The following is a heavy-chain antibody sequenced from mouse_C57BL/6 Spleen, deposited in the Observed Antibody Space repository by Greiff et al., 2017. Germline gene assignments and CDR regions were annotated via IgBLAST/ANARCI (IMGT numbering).Heavy chain of an antibody. J-gene: IGHJ2*01. D-gene: IGHD4-1*01. V-gene: IGHV3-6*01. CDR1: GYSITSGYY. Sequence: VQLKESGPGLVKPSQSLSLTCSVTGYSITSGYYWNWIRRFPGNKLEWMGYISYDGSNNYTPSLQNRISITRYTSKNQFFLKLNSVTTEDTATDFYARDHWDYFAYWGQGTTLTVSS. CDR3: ARDHWDYFAY. CDR2: ISYDGSN.